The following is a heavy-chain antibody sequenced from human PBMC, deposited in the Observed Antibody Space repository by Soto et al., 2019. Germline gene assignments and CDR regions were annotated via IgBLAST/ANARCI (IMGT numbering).Heavy chain of an antibody. J-gene: IGHJ6*02. Sequence: SVKVSCKASGGTFSSYAISWVRQAPGQGLEWMGGIIPIFGTANYAQKFQGRVTITADESTSTAYMELSSLRSEDTAVYYCAGGPRDSDPSGYYYYGMDVWGQGTTVTVSS. CDR2: IIPIFGTA. CDR1: GGTFSSYA. CDR3: AGGPRDSDPSGYYYYGMDV. V-gene: IGHV1-69*13. D-gene: IGHD3-10*01.